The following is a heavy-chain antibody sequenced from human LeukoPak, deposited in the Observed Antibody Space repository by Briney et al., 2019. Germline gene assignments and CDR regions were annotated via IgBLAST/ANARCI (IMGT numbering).Heavy chain of an antibody. CDR3: ARGESDRIAAARYNWFDP. CDR1: GFTFSSYW. CDR2: IKQDGSEK. Sequence: PGGSLRLSCAASGFTFSSYWMSWVRQAPGKGLEWVANIKQDGSEKYYVDSVKGRFTISRDNAKNSLYLQMNSLRAEDTAVYYCARGESDRIAAARYNWFDPWGQGTLVTVSS. D-gene: IGHD6-13*01. J-gene: IGHJ5*02. V-gene: IGHV3-7*01.